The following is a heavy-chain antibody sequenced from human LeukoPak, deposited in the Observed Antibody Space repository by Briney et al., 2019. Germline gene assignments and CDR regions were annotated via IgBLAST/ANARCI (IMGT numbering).Heavy chain of an antibody. D-gene: IGHD6-13*01. CDR1: GGTFSSYT. Sequence: SVKVSCKASGGTFSSYTISWVRQAPGQGLEWMGRIIPILGIANYAQKFQGRVTITADKSTSTAYKELSSLRSEDTAVYYCARGIAAAGPPEYWGQGTLVTVSS. CDR3: ARGIAAAGPPEY. CDR2: IIPILGIA. V-gene: IGHV1-69*02. J-gene: IGHJ4*02.